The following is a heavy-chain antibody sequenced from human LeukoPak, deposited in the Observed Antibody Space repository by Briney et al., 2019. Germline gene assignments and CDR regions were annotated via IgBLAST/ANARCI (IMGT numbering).Heavy chain of an antibody. CDR2: ISAYNGNT. J-gene: IGHJ6*02. D-gene: IGHD2-2*01. CDR3: ARDGGYCSSTSCSKRPVLYYYYGMDV. CDR1: GYTFASYG. V-gene: IGHV1-18*01. Sequence: ASVKVSCKASGYTFASYGISWVRQAPGQGLEWMGWISAYNGNTNYAQNLQGRVTLTTDTSTTTAYMELSSLRSEDTAVYYCARDGGYCSSTSCSKRPVLYYYYGMDVWGQGTTVTVSS.